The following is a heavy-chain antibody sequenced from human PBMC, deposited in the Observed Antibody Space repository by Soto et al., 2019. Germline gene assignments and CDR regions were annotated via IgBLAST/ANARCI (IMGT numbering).Heavy chain of an antibody. J-gene: IGHJ5*02. CDR3: ARVGLDYGSGTSSIWFDP. V-gene: IGHV4-30-4*01. CDR1: GGSISSGDYY. D-gene: IGHD3-10*01. Sequence: SETLSLSCTVSGGSISSGDYYWSWIRQPPGKGLEWIGYIYYSGSTYYNPSLKSRVTISVDTSKNQFSLKLSSVTAADTAVYYCARVGLDYGSGTSSIWFDPWGQGTLVTVSS. CDR2: IYYSGST.